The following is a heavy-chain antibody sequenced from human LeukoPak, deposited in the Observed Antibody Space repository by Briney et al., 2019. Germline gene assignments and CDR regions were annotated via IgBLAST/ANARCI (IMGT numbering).Heavy chain of an antibody. CDR2: ISGSGGSA. D-gene: IGHD2-15*01. CDR3: AKDLWGFVGVAAILDY. V-gene: IGHV3-23*01. Sequence: PGGSLRLSCAASGFTFSSYAMSWDRQAPGKGLEWVSGISGSGGSADYADSVKGRFTISRDNSKKTLYLLMNSLRAEDTALYYCAKDLWGFVGVAAILDYWGQGTLVTVSS. CDR1: GFTFSSYA. J-gene: IGHJ4*02.